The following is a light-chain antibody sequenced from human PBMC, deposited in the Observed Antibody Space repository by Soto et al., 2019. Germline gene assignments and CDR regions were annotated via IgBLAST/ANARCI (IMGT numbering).Light chain of an antibody. CDR1: QSVNIY. Sequence: EIVMTQSPATLSVSPGERATLSCRASQSVNIYLAWYQQKPGQAPRLLIFAASSRATGIPARFSGSGSGTEFNLTISSLQSEDFAVYFCQQYDDWLRLTFGGGTKVDIK. J-gene: IGKJ4*01. CDR2: AAS. CDR3: QQYDDWLRLT. V-gene: IGKV3D-15*01.